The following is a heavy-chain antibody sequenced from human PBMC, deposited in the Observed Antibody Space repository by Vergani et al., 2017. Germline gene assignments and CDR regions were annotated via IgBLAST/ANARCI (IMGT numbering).Heavy chain of an antibody. CDR1: GGSLSSYY. CDR2: IDTSGST. V-gene: IGHV4-4*07. J-gene: IGHJ5*02. D-gene: IGHD6-13*01. CDR3: AREQGKQLVRLKDTWFDP. Sequence: QVQLQESGPGLVKPSETLSLTCTVSGGSLSSYYWSWIRQPAGKGLEWIGRIDTSGSTNYNPSLKSRVTMSVDTSKTQFSLKLSSVTAADTAVYYCAREQGKQLVRLKDTWFDPWGQGTLVTVSS.